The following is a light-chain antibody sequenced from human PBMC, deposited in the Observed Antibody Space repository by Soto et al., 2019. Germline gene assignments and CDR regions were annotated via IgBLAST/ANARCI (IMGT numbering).Light chain of an antibody. CDR1: QNIDNY. CDR3: QHYNSYSEA. V-gene: IGKV1-5*01. CDR2: DAS. Sequence: DIQMTQSPSSLSASLGDRVTITCRASQNIDNYLNWYQQKPGKAPQILIYDASTLKSGVPSRFSGSGSGTEFTLTISSLQPDDFATYYCQHYNSYSEAFGQGTKVDIK. J-gene: IGKJ1*01.